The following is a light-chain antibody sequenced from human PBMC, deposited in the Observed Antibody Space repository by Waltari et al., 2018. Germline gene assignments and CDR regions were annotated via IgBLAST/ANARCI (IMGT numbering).Light chain of an antibody. CDR1: NIETKS. J-gene: IGLJ3*02. Sequence: YVVTQPPSVSVAPGKTARLTCEGENIETKSVNWYQQKAGPAPLLVMFYDSDRPSGIPERFSGSNSGSTATLTINWVEPGDEADHHCQVWDDTNNSGVFGGGTKLTVL. CDR2: YDS. V-gene: IGLV3-21*04. CDR3: QVWDDTNNSGV.